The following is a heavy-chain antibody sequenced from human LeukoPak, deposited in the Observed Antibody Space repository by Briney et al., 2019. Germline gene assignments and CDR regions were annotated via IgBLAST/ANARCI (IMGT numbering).Heavy chain of an antibody. D-gene: IGHD3-22*01. Sequence: GRSLRLSCAASGFTFSSYGMHWVRQAPGKGLEWVAVISYDGSNKYYADSVKGRFTISRDNSKNTLYLQMNGLRAEDTAVYYCAKESYDSSGYIDYWGQGTLVTVSS. CDR1: GFTFSSYG. CDR3: AKESYDSSGYIDY. J-gene: IGHJ4*02. CDR2: ISYDGSNK. V-gene: IGHV3-30*18.